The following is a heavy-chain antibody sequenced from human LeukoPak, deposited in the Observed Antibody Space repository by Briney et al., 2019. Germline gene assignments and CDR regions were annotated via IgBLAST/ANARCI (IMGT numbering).Heavy chain of an antibody. D-gene: IGHD3-16*02. CDR3: ARDFDDYVWGSYRPDY. V-gene: IGHV3-9*01. CDR1: GVNFDDYA. Sequence: GGSLRLSCAASGVNFDDYAMHWVRQSPGTGLEWVAGLNWDSRSMAYADSVRGRFTISRDNSKNTLYLQMNSLRAEDTAVYYCARDFDDYVWGSYRPDYWGQGTLVTVSS. J-gene: IGHJ4*02. CDR2: LNWDSRSM.